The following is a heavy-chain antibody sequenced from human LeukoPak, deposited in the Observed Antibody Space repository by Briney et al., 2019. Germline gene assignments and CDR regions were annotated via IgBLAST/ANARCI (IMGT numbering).Heavy chain of an antibody. CDR1: GFTFSSYA. Sequence: PGGTLRLSCAASGFTFSSYAVNWVRGSPGKGLEWGSGISGSGGSTHYADSVKGRFTISRDNSKNTLYLQVNSLRADDTAVYYCAKAGDSSGYMPVNFWGQGTLVTVSS. V-gene: IGHV3-23*01. D-gene: IGHD3-22*01. J-gene: IGHJ4*02. CDR3: AKAGDSSGYMPVNF. CDR2: ISGSGGST.